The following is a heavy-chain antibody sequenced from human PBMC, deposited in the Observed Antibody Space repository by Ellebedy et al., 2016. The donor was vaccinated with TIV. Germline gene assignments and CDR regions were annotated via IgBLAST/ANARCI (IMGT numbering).Heavy chain of an antibody. CDR1: GFIFSNYG. CDR3: ARWRWVQSEFDY. CDR2: IWYDGSNK. V-gene: IGHV3-33*01. J-gene: IGHJ4*02. D-gene: IGHD5-24*01. Sequence: GGSLRLXXAASGFIFSNYGMHWVRQAPGKGLEWAAVIWYDGSNKYYADSVKGRFTISRDNSKNTLYLEMNSLRAEDTAVYYCARWRWVQSEFDYWGQGTLVTVSS.